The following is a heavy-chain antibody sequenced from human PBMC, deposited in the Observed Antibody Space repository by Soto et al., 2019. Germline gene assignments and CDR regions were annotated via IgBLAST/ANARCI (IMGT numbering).Heavy chain of an antibody. V-gene: IGHV4-34*01. CDR3: ARVERGTATTVVDAFDI. CDR1: GGFVSSGSYY. J-gene: IGHJ3*02. D-gene: IGHD1-1*01. CDR2: RSHSGGT. Sequence: QVQLQQWGAGLLKPSETLSLTCAVYGGFVSSGSYYWSWIRQPPGKGLEWIGERSHSGGTHFNPSLKSRVTISGATSKNQFSLKMSSVTAADTALYYCARVERGTATTVVDAFDIWGPGTMVTVSS.